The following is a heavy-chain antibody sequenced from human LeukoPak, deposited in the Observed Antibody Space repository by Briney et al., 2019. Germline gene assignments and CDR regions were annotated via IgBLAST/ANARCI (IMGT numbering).Heavy chain of an antibody. J-gene: IGHJ6*03. V-gene: IGHV4-59*08. CDR2: IYYSGST. Sequence: SETLSLTCTVSGGSISSYYWSWIRQPPGKGLEWIGYIYYSGSTNYNPSLKSRVTISVDTSKNQFSLKLSSVTAADTAVYYCARLEGYYYMDVWGKGTTVTVSS. CDR3: ARLEGYYYMDV. CDR1: GGSISSYY.